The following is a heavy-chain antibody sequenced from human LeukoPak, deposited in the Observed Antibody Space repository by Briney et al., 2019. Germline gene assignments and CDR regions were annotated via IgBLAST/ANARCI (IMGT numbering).Heavy chain of an antibody. CDR2: IYYSGST. CDR1: GDSIASTIYY. V-gene: IGHV4-39*01. D-gene: IGHD3-3*01. Sequence: SETLSLTCSVSGDSIASTIYYWGWIRQPPGKGLEWIGNIYYSGSTYYTPSLKSRVTISVDTSKNQFSLKLSSVTAADTAVYYCARTNFLGAFDIWGQGTMVTVSS. CDR3: ARTNFLGAFDI. J-gene: IGHJ3*02.